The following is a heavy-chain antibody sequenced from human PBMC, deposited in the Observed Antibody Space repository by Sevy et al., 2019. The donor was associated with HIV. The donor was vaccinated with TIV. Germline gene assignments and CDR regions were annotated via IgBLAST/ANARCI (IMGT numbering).Heavy chain of an antibody. CDR3: ATSRRDYYNYYFDY. CDR1: GLSFRSYE. D-gene: IGHD3-22*01. Sequence: GGSLRLSCAASGLSFRSYELNWLRQAPGKGLQWISYISTGGGTIFYADSVKGRFTISRDNAKNSVFLQMNSLRAEDTAVYFCATSRRDYYNYYFDYWGHRTLVTVSS. CDR2: ISTGGGTI. J-gene: IGHJ4*01. V-gene: IGHV3-48*03.